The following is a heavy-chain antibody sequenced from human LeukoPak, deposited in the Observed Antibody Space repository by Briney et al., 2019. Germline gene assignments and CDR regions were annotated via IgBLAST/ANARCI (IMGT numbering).Heavy chain of an antibody. CDR1: GCTFSSYA. J-gene: IGHJ5*02. V-gene: IGHV1-69*06. CDR2: IFPIFGTA. CDR3: ARDDYDILTGYPNWFDP. Sequence: SVNVSCMASGCTFSSYAMSGVRQARGKGLEGVGGIFPIFGTANYAQKFQGRVTISADKSTSTAYMELSSLRSEDTAVYYCARDDYDILTGYPNWFDPWGQGTLVTVSS. D-gene: IGHD3-9*01.